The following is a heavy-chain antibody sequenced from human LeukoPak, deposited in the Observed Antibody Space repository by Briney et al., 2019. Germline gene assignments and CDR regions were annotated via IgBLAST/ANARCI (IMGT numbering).Heavy chain of an antibody. CDR3: AKDLIMEPGRSNY. CDR1: GFTFTNYW. D-gene: IGHD1-1*01. Sequence: GGAPRISCAAPGFTFTNYWMHWGRQAPGEGLGWVSRINTDGSTTSYADSVKGRFTISRDNAKDTLYLRMNSLRVEDTAVYYCAKDLIMEPGRSNYWGQGTLVTVSS. V-gene: IGHV3-74*01. J-gene: IGHJ4*02. CDR2: INTDGSTT.